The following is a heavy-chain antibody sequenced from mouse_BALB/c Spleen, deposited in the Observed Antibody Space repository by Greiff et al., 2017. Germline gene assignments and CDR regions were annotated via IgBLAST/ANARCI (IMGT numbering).Heavy chain of an antibody. Sequence: VQLKESGPDLVKPGASVKISCKASGYSFTGYYMHWVKQSHGKSLEWIGRVNPNNGGTSYNQKFKGKAILTVDKSSSTAYMELRSLTSEDSAVYYCAREKNRYDGYFDVWGAGTTVTVSS. CDR2: VNPNNGGT. D-gene: IGHD2-14*01. V-gene: IGHV1-26*01. CDR1: GYSFTGYY. CDR3: AREKNRYDGYFDV. J-gene: IGHJ1*01.